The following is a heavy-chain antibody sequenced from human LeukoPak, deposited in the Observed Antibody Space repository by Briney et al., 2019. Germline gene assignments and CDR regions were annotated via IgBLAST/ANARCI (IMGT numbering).Heavy chain of an antibody. CDR2: INPNSGGT. CDR3: ARGHRYCSGGSCYLPYYYYYMDV. J-gene: IGHJ6*03. V-gene: IGHV1-2*02. Sequence: ASVKVSCKASGYTFTGYYMHWVRRAPGQGLEWMGWINPNSGGTNYAQKFQGRVTMTRDTSISTAYMELSRLRSDDTAVYYCARGHRYCSGGSCYLPYYYYYMDVWGKGTTVTVSS. D-gene: IGHD2-15*01. CDR1: GYTFTGYY.